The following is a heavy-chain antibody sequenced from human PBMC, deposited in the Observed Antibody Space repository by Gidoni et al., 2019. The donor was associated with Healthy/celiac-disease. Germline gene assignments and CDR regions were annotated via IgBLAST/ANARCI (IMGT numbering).Heavy chain of an antibody. CDR2: TYNRGST. CDR3: ARGGGGDSTYNWFDP. D-gene: IGHD2-21*01. V-gene: IGHV4-30-2*01. CDR1: GGSISSGGYS. Sequence: QLQLQESGSGLVKPSQTLSLTCAVSGGSISSGGYSWSWIRQPPGKGLEWIGYTYNRGSTYYNPHLKSGVTKSVDRSKNQFSLKLSSVTAADTAGYYGARGGGGDSTYNWFDPWGQGTLVTVSS. J-gene: IGHJ5*02.